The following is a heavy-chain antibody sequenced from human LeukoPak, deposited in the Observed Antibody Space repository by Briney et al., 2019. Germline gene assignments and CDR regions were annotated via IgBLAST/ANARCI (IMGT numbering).Heavy chain of an antibody. CDR1: GGSFSGYY. J-gene: IGHJ4*02. D-gene: IGHD3-16*01. Sequence: SETLSLTCAVYGGSFSGYYWSWIRQPPGKGLEWIGEINHSGSTNYNPSLKSRVTISVDTSKNQFSLELSSVTAADTAVYYCASARGPIMITWGQGTLVTVSS. CDR2: INHSGST. V-gene: IGHV4-34*01. CDR3: ASARGPIMIT.